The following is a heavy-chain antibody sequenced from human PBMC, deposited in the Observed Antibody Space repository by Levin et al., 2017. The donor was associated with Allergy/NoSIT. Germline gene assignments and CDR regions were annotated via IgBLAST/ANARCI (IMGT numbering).Heavy chain of an antibody. Sequence: ASVKVSCKASGGTFSSYAISWVRQAPGQGLEWMGGIIPIFGTANYAQKFQGRVTITADESTSTAYMELSSLRSEDTAVYYCARGAPLDYYFDYWGQGTLVTVSS. CDR2: IIPIFGTA. J-gene: IGHJ4*02. D-gene: IGHD1-1*01. CDR1: GGTFSSYA. CDR3: ARGAPLDYYFDY. V-gene: IGHV1-69*13.